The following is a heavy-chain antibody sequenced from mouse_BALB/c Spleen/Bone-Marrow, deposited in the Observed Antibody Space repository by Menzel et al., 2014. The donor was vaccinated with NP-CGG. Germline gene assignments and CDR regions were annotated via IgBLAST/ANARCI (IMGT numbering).Heavy chain of an antibody. D-gene: IGHD5-1*01. J-gene: IGHJ4*01. V-gene: IGHV1S81*02. CDR2: INPSNGGT. CDR1: GYTFTSYY. CDR3: TRLPH. Sequence: VQLQQSGAELVKPGASVKLSCKASGYTFTSYYMYWVKQRPGQGLEWIGEINPSNGGTNFNEKFKSRATLTVDKSSSTAYMQFSSLTSEDSAVYYCTRLPHWGQGTSVTVSS.